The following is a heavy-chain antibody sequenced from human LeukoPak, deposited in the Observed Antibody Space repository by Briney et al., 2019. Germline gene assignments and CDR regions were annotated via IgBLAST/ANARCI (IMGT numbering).Heavy chain of an antibody. V-gene: IGHV5-51*01. Sequence: GESLKISCKGSGYSFTSYWIGWVRQMPGKGLEWMGIIYPGDSDTRYSPSFQGQVTISADKSLRTAYLQWRSLNAPDTAMYYRARLARLTAARFDHRGQGTLVTVSS. J-gene: IGHJ4*02. D-gene: IGHD7-27*01. CDR2: IYPGDSDT. CDR1: GYSFTSYW. CDR3: ARLARLTAARFDH.